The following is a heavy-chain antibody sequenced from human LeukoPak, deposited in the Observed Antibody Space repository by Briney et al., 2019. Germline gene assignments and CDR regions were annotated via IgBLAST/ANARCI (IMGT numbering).Heavy chain of an antibody. J-gene: IGHJ4*02. CDR2: IYHSGST. Sequence: PSETLSLTCAVSGGSISSSNWWSWVRQPPGKGLAWIGEIYHSGSTNYNPSLKSRVTISVDKSKNQFSLKLSSVTAADTAVYYCARNYGSGSYSNFDYWGQGTLVTVSS. CDR3: ARNYGSGSYSNFDY. V-gene: IGHV4-4*02. D-gene: IGHD3-10*01. CDR1: GGSISSSNW.